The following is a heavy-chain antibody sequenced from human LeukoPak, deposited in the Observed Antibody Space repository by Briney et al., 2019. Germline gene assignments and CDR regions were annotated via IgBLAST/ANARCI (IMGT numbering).Heavy chain of an antibody. CDR3: ARKAGSWGGDAFDI. CDR2: ISSSSSYI. D-gene: IGHD3-16*01. J-gene: IGHJ3*02. CDR1: GFAFSSYS. V-gene: IGHV3-21*04. Sequence: AGGSLRLSCAASGFAFSSYSMNWVRQAPGKGLEWVSSISSSSSYIYYADSVKGRFTTSRDNAKNSLYLQMNSLRAEDTAVYYCARKAGSWGGDAFDIWGQGTMVTVSS.